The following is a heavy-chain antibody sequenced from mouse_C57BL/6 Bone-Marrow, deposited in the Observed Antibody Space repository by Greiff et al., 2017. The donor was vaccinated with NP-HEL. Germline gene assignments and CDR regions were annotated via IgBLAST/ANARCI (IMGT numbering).Heavy chain of an antibody. Sequence: VKLMESGAELVRPGASVKLSCKASGYTFTDYYINWVKQRPGQGLEWIARIYPGSGTTYYTEKFKGKATLTADKSSSTAYMQLSSLTSEDSAVDFCAREDDYYGSSPYYYAMDYGGQGTAVTVSA. CDR1: GYTFTDYY. D-gene: IGHD1-1*01. V-gene: IGHV1-76*01. CDR2: IYPGSGTT. J-gene: IGHJ4*01. CDR3: AREDDYYGSSPYYYAMDY.